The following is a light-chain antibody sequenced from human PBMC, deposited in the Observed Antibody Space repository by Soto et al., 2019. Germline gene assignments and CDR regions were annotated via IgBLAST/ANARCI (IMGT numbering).Light chain of an antibody. CDR2: GAS. CDR1: QRVXSN. CDR3: QQYGTSTGT. J-gene: IGKJ1*01. Sequence: EIVLTQCPGTLSLSPGERATLSCRASQRVXSNLAWDQQKPGRAPTILXFGASSRATGIPDRLSGSGSGTDFTLTISGLQPEDFAVYYCQQYGTSTGTFGQGTKVDIK. V-gene: IGKV3-20*01.